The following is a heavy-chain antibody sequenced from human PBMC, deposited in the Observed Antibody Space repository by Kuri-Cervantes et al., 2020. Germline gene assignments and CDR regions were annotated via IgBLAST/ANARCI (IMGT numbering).Heavy chain of an antibody. D-gene: IGHD3-22*01. Sequence: GSLRLSCVVYGGSFSNYYWSWVRQPPGKGLEWIGEINYSGSTNYNPSLKSRVTISLDTSKNHFALKLSSVTAADTAVYYCAREFSGYYYVGSDAFDIWGQGTMVTVSS. CDR2: INYSGST. J-gene: IGHJ3*02. V-gene: IGHV4-34*01. CDR3: AREFSGYYYVGSDAFDI. CDR1: GGSFSNYY.